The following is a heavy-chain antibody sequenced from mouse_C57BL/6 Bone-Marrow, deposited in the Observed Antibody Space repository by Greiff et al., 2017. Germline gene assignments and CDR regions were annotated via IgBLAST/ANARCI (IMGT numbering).Heavy chain of an antibody. CDR2: INPGSGGT. CDR3: ARGGTTGFAY. J-gene: IGHJ3*01. Sequence: QVQLQQSGAELVRPGTSVKVSCKASGYAFTNYLIEWVKQRPGPGLEWIGVINPGSGGTNYNEKFKGKATLTADKSSSTAYMQLSSLTSEDSAVYFCARGGTTGFAYWGQGTLVTVSA. D-gene: IGHD1-1*01. CDR1: GYAFTNYL. V-gene: IGHV1-54*01.